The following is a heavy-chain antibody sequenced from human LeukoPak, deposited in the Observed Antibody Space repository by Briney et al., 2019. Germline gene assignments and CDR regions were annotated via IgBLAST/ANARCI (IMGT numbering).Heavy chain of an antibody. CDR1: GFTFSDDW. Sequence: GGSLRLSCAASGFTFSDDWMSWVRQAPGQGLEWVANINQDASVSHYIDSVKGRFTISRDNAKNSLFLQMNRLRAEDTALYYCARKVGDYWGQGTLVTVPS. CDR2: INQDASVS. J-gene: IGHJ4*02. V-gene: IGHV3-7*01. D-gene: IGHD3-16*01. CDR3: ARKVGDY.